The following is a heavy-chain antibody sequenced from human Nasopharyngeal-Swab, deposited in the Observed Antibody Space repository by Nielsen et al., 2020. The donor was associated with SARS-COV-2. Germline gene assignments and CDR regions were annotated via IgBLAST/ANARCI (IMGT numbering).Heavy chain of an antibody. V-gene: IGHV3-23*01. Sequence: GGSLRLSCAASGFTFSSYAMSWVRQAPGKGLEWVSAISGSGGSTYYADSVKGRFTISRDNSKNTLYLQMNSLRAEDTAVYYCAKSVAAAGPHYYYGLDVWGQGTTVTVSS. CDR2: ISGSGGST. J-gene: IGHJ6*02. CDR1: GFTFSSYA. D-gene: IGHD6-13*01. CDR3: AKSVAAAGPHYYYGLDV.